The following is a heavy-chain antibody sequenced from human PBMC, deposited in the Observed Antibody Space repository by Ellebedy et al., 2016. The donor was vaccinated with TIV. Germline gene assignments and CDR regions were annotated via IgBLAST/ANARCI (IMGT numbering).Heavy chain of an antibody. D-gene: IGHD5-12*01. CDR2: LYPDAKT. V-gene: IGHV3-66*01. CDR3: ARDMVQGMVARYLWFDY. CDR1: GFTFGDYA. J-gene: IGHJ4*02. Sequence: GGSLRLSCTASGFTFGDYAMNWVRQAPGKGLEWVSVLYPDAKTNYTDSVNGRFIVSRDSSKNTLYLQMNSLTAEDTAVYYCARDMVQGMVARYLWFDYWGQGTLVTVSS.